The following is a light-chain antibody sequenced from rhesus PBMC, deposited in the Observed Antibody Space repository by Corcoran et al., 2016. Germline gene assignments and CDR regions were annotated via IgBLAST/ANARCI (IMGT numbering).Light chain of an antibody. CDR3: QHYYDNPYS. V-gene: IGKV1S12*01. J-gene: IGKJ2*01. CDR2: AAS. Sequence: DIQMTQSPSALSASVGDRVTISCRASQNIYSNLAWYQQKPGKAPKLLIYAASSLQTGIPSRFSGSGPGTDFTLTISSLQPEDSAAYYCQHYYDNPYSFGQGTKVESK. CDR1: QNIYSN.